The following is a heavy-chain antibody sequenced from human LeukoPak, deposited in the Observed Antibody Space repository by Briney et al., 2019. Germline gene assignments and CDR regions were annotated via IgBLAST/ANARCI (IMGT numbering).Heavy chain of an antibody. Sequence: GRSLRLSCAASGFTFSSYCMHWVRQAPGKGLEWVAVISYDGSNKYYADSVKGRFTISRDNSKNTLYLQMNSLRAKDTAVYYCMASYDAFDIWGQGTMVTVSS. CDR1: GFTFSSYC. D-gene: IGHD1-26*01. V-gene: IGHV3-30*03. CDR2: ISYDGSNK. CDR3: MASYDAFDI. J-gene: IGHJ3*02.